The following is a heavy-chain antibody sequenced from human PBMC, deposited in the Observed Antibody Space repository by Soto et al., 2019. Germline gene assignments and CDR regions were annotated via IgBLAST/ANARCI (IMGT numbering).Heavy chain of an antibody. Sequence: ETLSLTCTVSGGSISSSSYYWGWIRQPPGKGLEWIGSIYYSGSTYYSPSLKSRVTISVDTSKNQFSLKLSSVTAADTAVYYCARHAHDRELLSHNDYWGQGTLVTVSS. D-gene: IGHD3-10*01. CDR3: ARHAHDRELLSHNDY. J-gene: IGHJ4*02. CDR2: IYYSGST. CDR1: GGSISSSSYY. V-gene: IGHV4-39*01.